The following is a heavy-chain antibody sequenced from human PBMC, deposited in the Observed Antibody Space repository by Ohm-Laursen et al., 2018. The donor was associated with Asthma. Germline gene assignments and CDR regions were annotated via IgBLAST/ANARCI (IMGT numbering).Heavy chain of an antibody. CDR3: AREGYCSGGSCYSYYYYGMDV. V-gene: IGHV1-2*04. CDR2: INPNSGGT. CDR1: GYTFTSYD. J-gene: IGHJ6*02. Sequence: ASVKVSCKASGYTFTSYDINWVRQAPGQGLEWMGWINPNSGGTNYAQKFQGWVTMTRDTSIGTAYMELSRLRSDDTAVYYCAREGYCSGGSCYSYYYYGMDVWGQGTTVTVSS. D-gene: IGHD2-15*01.